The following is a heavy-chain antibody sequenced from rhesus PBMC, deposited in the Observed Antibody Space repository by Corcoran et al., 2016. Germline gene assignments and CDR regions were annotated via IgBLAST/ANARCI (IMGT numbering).Heavy chain of an antibody. Sequence: QVTLKESGPALVKPTQTLTLTCTFSGFSLTTSGMGVGWIRQPPGKALEWLELIYWDDDKRYSTSLKSRLTISKDTSKNQVVLTMTNMDPVDTATYYCARARRWLAVNYFDYWGQGVLVTVSS. V-gene: IGHV2-174*01. D-gene: IGHD6-37*01. J-gene: IGHJ4*01. CDR2: IYWDDDK. CDR3: ARARRWLAVNYFDY. CDR1: GFSLTTSGMG.